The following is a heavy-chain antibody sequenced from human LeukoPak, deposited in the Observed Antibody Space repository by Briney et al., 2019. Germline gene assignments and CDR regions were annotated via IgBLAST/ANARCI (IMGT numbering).Heavy chain of an antibody. CDR3: ARYSVAAYNWFDP. CDR1: GVSISSYY. J-gene: IGHJ5*02. V-gene: IGHV4-59*01. D-gene: IGHD6-6*01. CDR2: IYYSGST. Sequence: SETLSLTCTVSGVSISSYYWSWIRRPPGKGPEWIGYIYYSGSTNYNPSLKGRVTISVDTSENQFSLKLSSVTAADTAVYYCARYSVAAYNWFDPWGQGTLVTVSS.